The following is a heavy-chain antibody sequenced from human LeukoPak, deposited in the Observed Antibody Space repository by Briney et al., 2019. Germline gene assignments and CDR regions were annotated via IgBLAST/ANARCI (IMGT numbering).Heavy chain of an antibody. V-gene: IGHV3-20*04. CDR1: GFTFDDYG. J-gene: IGHJ4*02. D-gene: IGHD3-10*01. CDR3: ASSWGGSYYLGFDY. CDR2: INWNGGST. Sequence: PGGSLRLSCAASGFTFDDYGMSWVRQVPGKGLEWVSGINWNGGSTGYADSVKGRFTISRDNAKNSLYLQMNSLRAEDTALYCCASSWGGSYYLGFDYWGQGTLVTVPS.